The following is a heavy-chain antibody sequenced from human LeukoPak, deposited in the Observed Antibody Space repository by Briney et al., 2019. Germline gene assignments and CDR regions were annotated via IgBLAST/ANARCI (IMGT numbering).Heavy chain of an antibody. V-gene: IGHV1-2*02. D-gene: IGHD6-25*01. J-gene: IGHJ3*01. CDR2: INPNSGGT. CDR3: ARTPFRAADAFDV. CDR1: GYTFTGYY. Sequence: ASVKASCKASGYTFTGYYMHWVRQAPGQGLEWMGWINPNSGGTNYAQKFQGRVTMTRDTSISTAYMELSRLRSDDTAVYYCARTPFRAADAFDVWGQGTMVTVSS.